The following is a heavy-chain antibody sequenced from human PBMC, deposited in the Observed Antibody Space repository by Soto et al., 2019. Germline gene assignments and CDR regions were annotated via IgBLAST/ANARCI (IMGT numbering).Heavy chain of an antibody. D-gene: IGHD6-6*01. Sequence: QVQLVQSGAEVKKPGASVKVSCKASGYTFTSYGISWVRQAPGQGVEWMGWISAYNGNTNYAQKLQGTVTMTTDTSTSTAYMELRSLRSDNTAVYYCARDGATSIALKWFDPWGQGTLVTVSS. CDR1: GYTFTSYG. CDR3: ARDGATSIALKWFDP. CDR2: ISAYNGNT. V-gene: IGHV1-18*01. J-gene: IGHJ5*02.